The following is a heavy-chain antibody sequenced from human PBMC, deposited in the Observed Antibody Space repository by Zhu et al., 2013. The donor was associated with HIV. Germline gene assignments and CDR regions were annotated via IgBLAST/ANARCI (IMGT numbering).Heavy chain of an antibody. V-gene: IGHV1-69*06. Sequence: QVQLVQSGAEVKKPGSSVKVSCKASGGTFSSYAISWVRQAPGQGLEWMGGIIPIFGTANYAQKFQGRVTITADKSTSTAYMELSSLRSEDTAVYYCARPQTYYYDSIHAFDIWGQGTMVTVSS. CDR3: ARPQTYYYDSIHAFDI. D-gene: IGHD3-22*01. CDR2: IIPIFGTA. J-gene: IGHJ3*02. CDR1: GGTFSSYA.